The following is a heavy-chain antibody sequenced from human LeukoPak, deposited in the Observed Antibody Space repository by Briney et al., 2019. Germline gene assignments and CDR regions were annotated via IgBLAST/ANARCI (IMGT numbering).Heavy chain of an antibody. J-gene: IGHJ4*02. Sequence: PSETLSLTCTVSGGSISSSSYYWGWIRQPPGKGLEWIGSIYYSGSTYYNPSLKSRVTISVDTSKNQFSLKLSSVTAADTAVYYCARRCSSTSCYPAPQDYWGQGTLVTVSS. CDR1: GGSISSSSYY. V-gene: IGHV4-39*01. CDR3: ARRCSSTSCYPAPQDY. CDR2: IYYSGST. D-gene: IGHD2-2*01.